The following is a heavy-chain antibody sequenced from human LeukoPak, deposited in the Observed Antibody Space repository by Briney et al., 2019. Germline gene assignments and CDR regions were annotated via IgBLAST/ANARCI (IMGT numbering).Heavy chain of an antibody. CDR3: ARGGSGDSSGLY. V-gene: IGHV4-59*01. CDR1: GGSISSYY. CDR2: IYYSGST. J-gene: IGHJ4*02. Sequence: PSETLSLTCTVSGGSISSYYWSWLRQPPGKGLEWIGYIYYSGSTNYNPSLKSRVTISVDTSKNQFSLKLSSVTAADTAVYYCARGGSGDSSGLYWGQGTLVTVSS. D-gene: IGHD6-19*01.